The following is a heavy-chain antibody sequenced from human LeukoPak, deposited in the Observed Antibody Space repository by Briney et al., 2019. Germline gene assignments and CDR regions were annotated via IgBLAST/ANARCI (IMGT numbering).Heavy chain of an antibody. CDR2: ISYDGSNK. V-gene: IGHV3-30*18. D-gene: IGHD2-8*01. CDR1: GFTFSSYG. J-gene: IGHJ4*02. CDR3: AKDNRVRGFDY. Sequence: GGSLRLSCAASGFTFSSYGMHWVRQAPGKGLEWVAVISYDGSNKYYADSVKGRFTISRDNSKNTLYLQMNSLRAEDTAVYYCAKDNRVRGFDYWGQGTLVTVSS.